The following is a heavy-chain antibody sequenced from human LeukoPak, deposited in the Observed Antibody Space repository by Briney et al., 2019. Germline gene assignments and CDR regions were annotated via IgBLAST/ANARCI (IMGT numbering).Heavy chain of an antibody. J-gene: IGHJ5*02. CDR2: VHPDNGNT. D-gene: IGHD1-14*01. Sequence: GASVKVSCKTSGYPFTKLEINWVRQAAGQGLEWLGWVHPDNGNTYYAQRFRGRVTMSRDTSTTTAYMELSGLRSNDTAVYFCATGPRNDPWGQGTLVTVSS. V-gene: IGHV1-8*01. CDR3: ATGPRNDP. CDR1: GYPFTKLE.